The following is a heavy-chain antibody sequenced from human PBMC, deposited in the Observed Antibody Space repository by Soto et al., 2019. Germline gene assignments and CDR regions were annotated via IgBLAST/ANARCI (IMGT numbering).Heavy chain of an antibody. CDR3: ARGYDILSHFDY. Sequence: EVQLLESGGGLVQHGGSMRLSCATSGFTFSSDAMSWVRQAPGKGLEWVSPISGSGGSTYYADSVKDGFTISRDNSKNTLYLPMNSLRAEDTAVYYCARGYDILSHFDYWGQGPLVSVSS. D-gene: IGHD3-9*01. V-gene: IGHV3-23*01. CDR1: GFTFSSDA. J-gene: IGHJ4*02. CDR2: ISGSGGST.